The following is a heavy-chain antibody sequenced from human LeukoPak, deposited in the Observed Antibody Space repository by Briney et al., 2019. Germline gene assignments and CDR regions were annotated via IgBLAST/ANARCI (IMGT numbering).Heavy chain of an antibody. D-gene: IGHD3-16*01. CDR2: ISYDGSNK. Sequence: GGSLRLSCAASGFTFSSYAMHWVRQAPGKGLEWVAVISYDGSNKYYADSVKGRFTISRDNAKNSLDLQMNSLRAEDTAMYYCARGGGSSDYWGQGTLVTVSS. CDR1: GFTFSSYA. CDR3: ARGGGSSDY. J-gene: IGHJ4*02. V-gene: IGHV3-30-3*01.